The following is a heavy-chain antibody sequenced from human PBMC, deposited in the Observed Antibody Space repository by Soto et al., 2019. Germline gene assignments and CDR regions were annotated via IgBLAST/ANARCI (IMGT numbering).Heavy chain of an antibody. CDR1: GCTFTSYG. D-gene: IGHD3-16*02. CDR2: IGAYNGNT. V-gene: IGHV1-18*01. CDR3: ARARFGEIIVDYDFDY. J-gene: IGHJ4*02. Sequence: GASVRVSCKASGCTFTSYGISWVRQAPGQGLEWMGWIGAYNGNTNYAQKLQGRVTMTTDTSTSTAYMEMRSLRSDDTAVYYCARARFGEIIVDYDFDYWGQGTLVTVSS.